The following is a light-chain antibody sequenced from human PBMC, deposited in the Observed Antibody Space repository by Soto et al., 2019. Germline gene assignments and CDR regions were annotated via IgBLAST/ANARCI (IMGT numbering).Light chain of an antibody. CDR1: QTVSSNY. J-gene: IGKJ3*01. CDR2: GAS. V-gene: IGKV3-20*01. Sequence: EIVLTQSPGTLSLSPGERATLSCRASQTVSSNYLAWYQQKPGQAPRLLISGASSRASGIPDRFSGSGSGTDFTLTISRLEPDDFAVYYCQQYGGSPSFGPGTKVDI. CDR3: QQYGGSPS.